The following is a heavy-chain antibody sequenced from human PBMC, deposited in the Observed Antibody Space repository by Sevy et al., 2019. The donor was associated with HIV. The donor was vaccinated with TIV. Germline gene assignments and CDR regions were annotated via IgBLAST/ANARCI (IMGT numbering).Heavy chain of an antibody. J-gene: IGHJ4*02. V-gene: IGHV4-39*01. CDR1: GASISSSGYY. CDR2: INYSGIN. CDR3: VGPKLTYTNGWHYIDY. D-gene: IGHD6-25*01. Sequence: SETLSLTCTVSGASISSSGYYWGWIRQPPGKGLEWIASINYSGINFYNPSLKSRVTISADTSKNQFSLRLSSVTAADSSVYFCVGPKLTYTNGWHYIDYWGQGTVVTVSS.